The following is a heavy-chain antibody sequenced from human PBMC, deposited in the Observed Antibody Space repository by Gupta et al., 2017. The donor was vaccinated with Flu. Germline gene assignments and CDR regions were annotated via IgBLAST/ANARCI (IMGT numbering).Heavy chain of an antibody. J-gene: IGHJ5*02. V-gene: IGHV1-69*02. CDR3: AIRSGPNNWFDP. CDR1: GGTFSSYT. Sequence: QVQLVQSGAEVKKPGSSVKVSCKASGGTFSSYTISWVRQAPGQGLEWMGRIIPILGIANYAQKFQGRVTITADKSTSTAYMELSSLRSEDTAVYYCAIRSGPNNWFDPWGQGTLVTVSS. CDR2: IIPILGIA. D-gene: IGHD3-10*01.